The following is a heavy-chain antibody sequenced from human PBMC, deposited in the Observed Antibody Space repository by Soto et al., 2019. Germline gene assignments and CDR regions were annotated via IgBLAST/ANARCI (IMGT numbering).Heavy chain of an antibody. V-gene: IGHV3-30*04. CDR1: GFTFNSLS. CDR2: VSFDGKVT. J-gene: IGHJ4*02. D-gene: IGHD2-21*02. CDR3: AGVPFGDSKYFDY. Sequence: QVQLVESGGGMVQAGTSLRLSCTGSGFTFNSLSLHWVRQGPDKGLEWVAVVSFDGKVTYYADSVKGRFTVSRDNSKNTIYLKANGLRDEDTDVDYCAGVPFGDSKYFDYWGQGPRVTVSS.